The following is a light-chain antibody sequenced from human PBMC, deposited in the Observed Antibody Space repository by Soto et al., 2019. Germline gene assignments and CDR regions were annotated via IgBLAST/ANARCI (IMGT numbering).Light chain of an antibody. CDR3: SSYTSSGTLPYV. CDR2: EVS. J-gene: IGLJ1*01. V-gene: IGLV2-14*01. CDR1: SSDVGGYNY. Sequence: QSALTQPASVSGSPGQSITISCTGTSSDVGGYNYVSWYQQHPGKAPKLMIFEVSNRPSGVSNRFSGSKSGYTASLTISGLQAEDEADYYCSSYTSSGTLPYVFGTGTKLTVL.